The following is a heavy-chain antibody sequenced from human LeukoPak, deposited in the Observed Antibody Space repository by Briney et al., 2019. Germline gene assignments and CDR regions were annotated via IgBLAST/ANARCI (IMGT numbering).Heavy chain of an antibody. V-gene: IGHV3-21*01. CDR2: ISSSSSYI. D-gene: IGHD6-13*01. CDR1: GFTVSSNY. J-gene: IGHJ6*02. CDR3: ARDTSGGWHSSSWYDEGYYYYGMDV. Sequence: PGGSLRLSCAASGFTVSSNYMSWVRQAPGKGLEWVSSISSSSSYIYYADSVKGRFTISRDNAKNSLYLQMNSLRAEDTAVYYCARDTSGGWHSSSWYDEGYYYYGMDVWGQGTTVTVSS.